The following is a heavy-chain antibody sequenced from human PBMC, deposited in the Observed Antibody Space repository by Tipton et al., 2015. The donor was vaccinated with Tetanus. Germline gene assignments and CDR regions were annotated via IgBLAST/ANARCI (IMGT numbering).Heavy chain of an antibody. CDR2: ISSSSRYI. CDR3: ARDYPDFDY. CDR1: GFTLSRYT. J-gene: IGHJ4*02. V-gene: IGHV3-21*04. D-gene: IGHD3-16*02. Sequence: SLRLSCAASGFTLSRYTLNWVRQAPGKGLEWVSSISSSSRYIYYADSVEGRFTISRDNSKNTLYLQMSNLRAEDTAVYYCARDYPDFDYWGQGTLVTVSS.